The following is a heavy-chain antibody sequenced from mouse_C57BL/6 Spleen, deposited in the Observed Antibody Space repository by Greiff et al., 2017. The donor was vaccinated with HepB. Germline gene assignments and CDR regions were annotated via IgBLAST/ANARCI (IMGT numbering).Heavy chain of an antibody. Sequence: QVQLKQPGAELVRPGSSVKLSCKASGYTFTSYWMHWVKQRPIQGLEWIGNIDPSDSETHYNQKFKDKATLTVDKSSSTAYMQLSSLTSEDSAVYYCARYPTTVEAMDYWGQGTSVTVSS. J-gene: IGHJ4*01. CDR3: ARYPTTVEAMDY. CDR1: GYTFTSYW. CDR2: IDPSDSET. V-gene: IGHV1-52*01. D-gene: IGHD1-1*01.